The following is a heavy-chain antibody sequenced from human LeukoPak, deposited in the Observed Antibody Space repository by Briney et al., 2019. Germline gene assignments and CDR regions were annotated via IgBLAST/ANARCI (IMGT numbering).Heavy chain of an antibody. D-gene: IGHD2-8*01. V-gene: IGHV3-66*01. CDR2: VYSGGST. Sequence: PGGSLRLSCTASGFIVTNNYINWVRQAPGKGLEWVSLVYSGGSTYYADSVKGRFTISRDNSKNMVYLQMNSLRAEDTAMYYCARDPPAVLIDTYGWGQGTLITVSS. J-gene: IGHJ4*02. CDR1: GFIVTNNY. CDR3: ARDPPAVLIDTYG.